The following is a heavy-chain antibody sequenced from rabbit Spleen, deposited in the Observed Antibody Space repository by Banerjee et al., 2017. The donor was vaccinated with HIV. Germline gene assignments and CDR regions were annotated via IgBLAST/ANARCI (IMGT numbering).Heavy chain of an antibody. J-gene: IGHJ3*01. Sequence: QEQLVESGGGLVKPEGTLKLSCTASGFSFSNKAVMCWARQAPGKGLELIACIYTTNGNTWYASWVNGRFTISRSISLNTVDLKMTSLTAADTATYFCARAVYVGYTTTKWGYFDLWGQGTLVTVS. CDR3: ARAVYVGYTTTKWGYFDL. V-gene: IGHV1S43*01. CDR2: IYTTNGNT. CDR1: GFSFSNKAV. D-gene: IGHD7-1*01.